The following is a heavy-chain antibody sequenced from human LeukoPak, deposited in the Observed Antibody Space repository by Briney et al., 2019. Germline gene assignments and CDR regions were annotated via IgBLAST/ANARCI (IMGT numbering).Heavy chain of an antibody. J-gene: IGHJ3*02. D-gene: IGHD6-13*01. V-gene: IGHV3-53*01. CDR1: GFTVRSNY. Sequence: TGGSLRLSCAASGFTVRSNYMSWVRQAPGKGLEWVSVIYSGGSTHYADSVKGRFTISRDNSKNTLYLQMNSLRAEDTAVYYCARSYSSTWDDAFDIWGQGTMVTVSS. CDR2: IYSGGST. CDR3: ARSYSSTWDDAFDI.